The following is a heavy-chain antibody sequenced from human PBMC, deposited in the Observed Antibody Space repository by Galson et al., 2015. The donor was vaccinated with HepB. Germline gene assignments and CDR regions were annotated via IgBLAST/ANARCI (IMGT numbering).Heavy chain of an antibody. CDR1: GFTFNTYG. J-gene: IGHJ4*02. CDR3: AKEGLRSFDF. CDR2: ISYDGSNK. Sequence: SLRLSCAASGFTFNTYGMHWVRQAPGKGLEWVAMISYDGSNKNYADSVKGRFTVSRDNSKNTLNLQMNSMRPEDTALYYCAKEGLRSFDFWGQGSRVTVSS. D-gene: IGHD3/OR15-3a*01. V-gene: IGHV3-30*18.